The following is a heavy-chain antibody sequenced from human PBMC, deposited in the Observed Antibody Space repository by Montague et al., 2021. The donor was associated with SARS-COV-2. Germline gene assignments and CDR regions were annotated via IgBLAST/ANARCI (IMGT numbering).Heavy chain of an antibody. D-gene: IGHD1-14*01. Sequence: CAISGDSVSSNSAAWNWIRQSPSRGLEWLGQTYYRSRWFNDYAVSIRSRITINPDTSKNQFSLQLNSVTPEDTAVYYCARATEWRGYYYYYYMDGWGKGTTDTVSS. CDR1: GDSVSSNSAA. V-gene: IGHV6-1*01. CDR3: ARATEWRGYYYYYYMDG. J-gene: IGHJ6*03. CDR2: TYYRSRWFN.